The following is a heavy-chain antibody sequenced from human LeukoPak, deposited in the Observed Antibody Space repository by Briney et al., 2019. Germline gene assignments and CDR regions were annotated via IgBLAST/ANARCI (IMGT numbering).Heavy chain of an antibody. Sequence: GGSLRLSCAASGFTFSSYSMNWVRQAPGKGLEWVSSISSSSSYIYYADSVKGRFTISRDNAKNSLYLQMNSLRAEDTAVYYCAMDLGALTGSLHDGDYVDWFDPWGQGTLVTVSS. CDR3: AMDLGALTGSLHDGDYVDWFDP. V-gene: IGHV3-21*01. CDR2: ISSSSSYI. CDR1: GFTFSSYS. D-gene: IGHD4-17*01. J-gene: IGHJ5*02.